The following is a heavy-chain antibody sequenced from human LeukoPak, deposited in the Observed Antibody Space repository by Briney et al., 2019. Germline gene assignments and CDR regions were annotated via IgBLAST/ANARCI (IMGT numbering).Heavy chain of an antibody. J-gene: IGHJ4*02. CDR2: INPNSGGT. CDR1: GCTFTGYY. V-gene: IGHV1-2*02. CDR3: ARGQESYPMGY. D-gene: IGHD3-16*02. Sequence: SVKVSCKASGCTFTGYYMDWVQQAPGQGLEWMGWINPNSGGTNYAQKFQGRVTMTRDTSISTAYMELSRLRSDDTAVYYCARGQESYPMGYWGQGTLVTVSS.